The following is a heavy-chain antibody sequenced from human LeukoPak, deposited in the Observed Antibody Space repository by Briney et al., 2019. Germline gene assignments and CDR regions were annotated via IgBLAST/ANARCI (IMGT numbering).Heavy chain of an antibody. CDR1: GYTFTGNY. D-gene: IGHD3-9*01. V-gene: IGHV1-2*02. J-gene: IGHJ6*02. Sequence: GASVKVSCKASGYTFTGNYMHWVRQAPGQGLEWMGWINPNSGGTHYAQKFPGRVTMTRDTSISTAYMELSRLRSDDTAVYYCATAGRYFDWLLSYGMDVWGQGTTVTVSS. CDR3: ATAGRYFDWLLSYGMDV. CDR2: INPNSGGT.